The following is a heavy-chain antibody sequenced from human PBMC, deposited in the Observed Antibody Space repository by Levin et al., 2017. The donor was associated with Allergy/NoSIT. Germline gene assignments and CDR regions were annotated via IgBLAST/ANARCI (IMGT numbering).Heavy chain of an antibody. V-gene: IGHV3-7*01. D-gene: IGHD5-18*01. CDR1: GFTFSSYW. CDR3: AREGTESYGHDY. Sequence: PPGGSLRLSCAASGFTFSSYWMSWVRQAPGKGLEWVANIKQRGSEKHYVDSVKGRFTISRDDAKNSLYLQMNSLRAEDTAVYYCAREGTESYGHDYWGQGTLVTVSS. J-gene: IGHJ4*02. CDR2: IKQRGSEK.